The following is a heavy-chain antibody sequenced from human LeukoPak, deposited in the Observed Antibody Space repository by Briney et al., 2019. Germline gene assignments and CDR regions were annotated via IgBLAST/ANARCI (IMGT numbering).Heavy chain of an antibody. V-gene: IGHV3-21*01. Sequence: PGGSLRLSCVTSGFTFTSVSMSWVRQAPGKGLEWVAFIGHVAGDIFYGDSVKGRFNISRDDAKGSVYLQMNSLRVDDTAVYFCARDPYTGSMFDNWGHGTLVTVSS. D-gene: IGHD1-1*01. CDR2: IGHVAGDI. CDR1: GFTFTSVS. J-gene: IGHJ4*01. CDR3: ARDPYTGSMFDN.